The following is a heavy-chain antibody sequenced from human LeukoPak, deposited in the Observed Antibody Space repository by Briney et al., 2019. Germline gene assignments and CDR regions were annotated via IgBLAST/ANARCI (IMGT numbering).Heavy chain of an antibody. Sequence: SETLSLTCAVYGGSFSGYYWSWIRQPPGKGLEWIGEINHSGSTNYNPSLKSRVTISVDTPKNQFSLKLSSVTAADTAVYYCAREGRYYYGSGSPRRYYMDVWGKGTTVTVSS. CDR3: AREGRYYYGSGSPRRYYMDV. V-gene: IGHV4-34*01. CDR2: INHSGST. J-gene: IGHJ6*03. CDR1: GGSFSGYY. D-gene: IGHD3-10*01.